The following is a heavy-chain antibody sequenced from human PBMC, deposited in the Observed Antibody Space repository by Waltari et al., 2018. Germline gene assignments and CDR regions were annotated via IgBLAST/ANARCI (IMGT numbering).Heavy chain of an antibody. D-gene: IGHD1-26*01. Sequence: QVQLVESGGGVVQPGRSLRLSCAASGFTFSSYGMHWVRQAPGKGLEWVAVISYDGSNKYYADSVKGRFTISRDNSKNTLYLQMNSLRAEDTAVYYCAKERISGSYYYYYYMDVWGKGTTVTISS. CDR2: ISYDGSNK. CDR1: GFTFSSYG. CDR3: AKERISGSYYYYYYMDV. J-gene: IGHJ6*03. V-gene: IGHV3-30*18.